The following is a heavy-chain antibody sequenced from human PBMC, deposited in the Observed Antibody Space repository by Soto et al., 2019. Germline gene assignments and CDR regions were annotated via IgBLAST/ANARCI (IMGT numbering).Heavy chain of an antibody. CDR2: ISAYSGNT. CDR3: ARGDSSGWYVWFDP. D-gene: IGHD6-19*01. Sequence: ASVKVSCKASGYTFTSYGISWVRQAPGQGLEWMGWISAYSGNTGYAQKFQGRVTMTRNTSISTAYMELSSLRSEDTAVYYCARGDSSGWYVWFDPWGQGTLVTVSS. CDR1: GYTFTSYG. J-gene: IGHJ5*02. V-gene: IGHV1-8*02.